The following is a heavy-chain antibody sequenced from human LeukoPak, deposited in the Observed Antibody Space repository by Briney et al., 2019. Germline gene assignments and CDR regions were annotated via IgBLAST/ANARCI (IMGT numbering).Heavy chain of an antibody. J-gene: IGHJ3*01. V-gene: IGHV3-15*01. Sequence: GGSLRLSCAASGFTFSNAWMSWVRQAPGKGLEWVGRIKSKTDGGTTDYAAPVKGRFTISRDDSKNTLYLQMNSLKTEDTAVYYCTTHAVEEGAPTDAFDLWGPGTLVTVSS. CDR2: IKSKTDGGTT. CDR1: GFTFSNAW. D-gene: IGHD1-26*01. CDR3: TTHAVEEGAPTDAFDL.